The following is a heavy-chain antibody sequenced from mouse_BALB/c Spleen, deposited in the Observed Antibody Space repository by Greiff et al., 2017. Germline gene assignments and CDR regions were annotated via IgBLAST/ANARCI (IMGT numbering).Heavy chain of an antibody. Sequence: VKLMESGGGLVKPGGSLKLSCAASGFTFSSYAMSWVRQTPEKRLEWVATISSGGSYTYYPDSVKGRFTISRDNAKNTLYLQMSSLRSEDTAMYYCARHIDGYEGAWFAYWGQGTLVTVSA. D-gene: IGHD2-2*01. J-gene: IGHJ3*01. CDR2: ISSGGSYT. V-gene: IGHV5-9-3*01. CDR3: ARHIDGYEGAWFAY. CDR1: GFTFSSYA.